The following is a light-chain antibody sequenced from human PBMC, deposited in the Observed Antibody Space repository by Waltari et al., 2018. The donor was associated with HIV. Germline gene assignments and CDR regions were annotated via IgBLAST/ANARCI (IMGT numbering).Light chain of an antibody. CDR3: QQYSTFPGT. Sequence: EIKMTQTPSALSASVGDRVTITCRASQTISDWLAWYQQRPGKAPKLLIFKASGLESGVPSRFSGSLAGTEFTLTISSLQPDDLATYYGQQYSTFPGTFGQGTKVEI. J-gene: IGKJ1*01. V-gene: IGKV1-5*03. CDR1: QTISDW. CDR2: KAS.